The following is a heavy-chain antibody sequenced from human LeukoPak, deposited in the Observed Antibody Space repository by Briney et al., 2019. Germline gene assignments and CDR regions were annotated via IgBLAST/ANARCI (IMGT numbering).Heavy chain of an antibody. J-gene: IGHJ4*02. CDR2: INSDGSST. V-gene: IGHV3-74*01. CDR1: GFTFSSYW. CDR3: ARGPVDTAPGNFDY. D-gene: IGHD5-18*01. Sequence: PGGSLRLSCAASGFTFSSYWMHWVRQAPGKGLVWVSRINSDGSSTSYADSVKGRFTISRDNAKNTLYLQMNSLRAEDTAVYYCARGPVDTAPGNFDYWGQGTLVTVSS.